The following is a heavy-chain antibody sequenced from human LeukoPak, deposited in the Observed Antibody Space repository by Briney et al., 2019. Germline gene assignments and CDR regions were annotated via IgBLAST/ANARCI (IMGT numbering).Heavy chain of an antibody. CDR1: GGSISTYY. J-gene: IGHJ3*02. V-gene: IGHV4-59*01. CDR3: AREYNYYDSSGWDAFEI. CDR2: IYYSGST. D-gene: IGHD3-22*01. Sequence: PSETLSLTCTVSGGSISTYYWNWIRQSPGKGLQWIGYIYYSGSTNYNPSLTGRVTISVDTSKNQFSLKLSSVTAADTAVYYCAREYNYYDSSGWDAFEIWGQGTMVTVSS.